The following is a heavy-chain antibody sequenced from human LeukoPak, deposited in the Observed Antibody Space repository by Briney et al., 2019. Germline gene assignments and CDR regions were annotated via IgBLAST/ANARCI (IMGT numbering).Heavy chain of an antibody. CDR3: ARSRKYYYGSGYPGWFDP. CDR2: IYHSGST. J-gene: IGHJ5*02. D-gene: IGHD3-10*01. Sequence: PSETLSLTCAVSGGSISSSNWWSWVRQPPGKGLEWIGEIYHSGSTNYNPSLKSRVTISVDKSKNQFSLKLSSVTAADTAVYYCARSRKYYYGSGYPGWFDPWGQGTLVTVSS. CDR1: GGSISSSNW. V-gene: IGHV4-4*02.